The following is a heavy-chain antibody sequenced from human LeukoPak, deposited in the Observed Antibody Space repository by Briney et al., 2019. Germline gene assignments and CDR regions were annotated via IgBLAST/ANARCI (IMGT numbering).Heavy chain of an antibody. CDR2: IYYSGST. J-gene: IGHJ6*03. D-gene: IGHD5-18*01. Sequence: SETLSLTCTVSGGSISSYYWSWIRQPPGKGLEWIGYIYYSGSTNYNLSLKSRVTISVDTSKNQFSLKLSSVTAADTAVYYCARMVKSYGYNYYYYYYMDVWGKGTTVTVSS. CDR1: GGSISSYY. CDR3: ARMVKSYGYNYYYYYYMDV. V-gene: IGHV4-59*12.